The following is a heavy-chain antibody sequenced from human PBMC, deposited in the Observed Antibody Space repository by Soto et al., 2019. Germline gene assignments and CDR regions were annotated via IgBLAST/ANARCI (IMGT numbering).Heavy chain of an antibody. J-gene: IGHJ6*02. Sequence: SETLSLTCTVSGGSVSSGNYYWSWIRQHPGKGLEWIGYIYYSGSTYYNPSLKSRVTISVDTSKNQFSLNLTSVTAADTAVYYCARDRRIGSTSYYYCYGMDVWGQGTTVTVSS. D-gene: IGHD2-15*01. V-gene: IGHV4-31*03. CDR3: ARDRRIGSTSYYYCYGMDV. CDR2: IYYSGST. CDR1: GGSVSSGNYY.